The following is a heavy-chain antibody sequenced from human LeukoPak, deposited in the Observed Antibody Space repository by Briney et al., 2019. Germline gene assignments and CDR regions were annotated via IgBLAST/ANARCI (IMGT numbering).Heavy chain of an antibody. CDR3: ARGAIFGVVIRRKNWFDP. CDR1: GGSFSGYY. CDR2: INHSGST. J-gene: IGHJ5*02. V-gene: IGHV4-34*01. Sequence: SETLSLTCAVYGGSFSGYYWSWISQPPGKWLGWIGEINHSGSTNYNPSLKSRVTISVDTSRNQFSLKLSSVTAADTAVYYCARGAIFGVVIRRKNWFDPWGQGTPVTVSS. D-gene: IGHD3-3*01.